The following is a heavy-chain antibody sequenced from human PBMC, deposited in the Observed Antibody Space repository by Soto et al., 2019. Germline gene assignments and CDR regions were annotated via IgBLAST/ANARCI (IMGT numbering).Heavy chain of an antibody. D-gene: IGHD4-17*01. CDR2: IYSSGST. Sequence: QVQLQESGPGLVKPSQTLSLTCTVSGGSISSGGYYWSWIRQHPGKGLGWIGYIYSSGSTYYNPSLKSRVTISVDTSKNQFSLKLSSVTAADTAVYYCARSGTTVTTKWFDPWGQGTLVTVSS. J-gene: IGHJ5*02. CDR1: GGSISSGGYY. CDR3: ARSGTTVTTKWFDP. V-gene: IGHV4-31*03.